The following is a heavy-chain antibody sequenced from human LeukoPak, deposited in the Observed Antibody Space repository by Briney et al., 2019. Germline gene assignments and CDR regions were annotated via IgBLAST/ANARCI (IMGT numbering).Heavy chain of an antibody. CDR2: IYPSDSET. V-gene: IGHV5-51*01. D-gene: IGHD1-26*01. Sequence: GESLKISCKGSGYSFTSYWIAWVRQMPGKGLEWMGIIYPSDSETTYSPSFQGQVTIPADKSISTAYLQWSSLTASDTAMYYCARSVGATPLDYWGQGTPVTVSS. J-gene: IGHJ4*02. CDR1: GYSFTSYW. CDR3: ARSVGATPLDY.